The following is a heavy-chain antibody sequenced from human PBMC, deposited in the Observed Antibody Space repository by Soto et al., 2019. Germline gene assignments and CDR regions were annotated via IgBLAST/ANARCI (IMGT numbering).Heavy chain of an antibody. V-gene: IGHV1-69*13. D-gene: IGHD3-10*01. J-gene: IGHJ4*02. Sequence: SSGNVSCKTSGGAFSSYAISSVRQAPGQGPEWMGGIIPIVGTANYAQKFQGRVTITADESTSTAYMELSSLRSEDTDVYYCAREGLPFYGSGSYSVPFDYWGQGTLVTVSS. CDR3: AREGLPFYGSGSYSVPFDY. CDR2: IIPIVGTA. CDR1: GGAFSSYA.